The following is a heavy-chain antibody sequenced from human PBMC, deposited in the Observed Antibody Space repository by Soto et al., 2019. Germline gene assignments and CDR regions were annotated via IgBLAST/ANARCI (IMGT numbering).Heavy chain of an antibody. CDR1: GYTFTSYG. CDR3: ARRERITMVRGVTRYYYYMDV. J-gene: IGHJ6*03. V-gene: IGHV1-18*01. Sequence: QVQLVQSGAEVKKPGASVKVSCKASGYTFTSYGISCVRQAPGQVLEWMGWISAYNGNTNYAQKLQGRVTMTTDTSTSTAYMELRSLRSDDTAVYYCARRERITMVRGVTRYYYYMDVWGKGTTVTVSS. D-gene: IGHD3-10*01. CDR2: ISAYNGNT.